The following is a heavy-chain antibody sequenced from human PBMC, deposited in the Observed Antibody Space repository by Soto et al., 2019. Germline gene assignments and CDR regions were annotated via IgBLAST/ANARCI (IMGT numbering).Heavy chain of an antibody. V-gene: IGHV3-48*02. J-gene: IGHJ4*02. CDR3: AREHRLLWFGELFTLGFDY. CDR1: GFTFSSYS. D-gene: IGHD3-10*01. Sequence: ESGGGLVQPGGSLRLSCAASGFTFSSYSMNWVRQAPGKGLEWVSYISSSSSTIYYADSVKGRFTISRDNAKNSLYLQMNSLRDEDTAVYYCAREHRLLWFGELFTLGFDYWGQGTLVTVSS. CDR2: ISSSSSTI.